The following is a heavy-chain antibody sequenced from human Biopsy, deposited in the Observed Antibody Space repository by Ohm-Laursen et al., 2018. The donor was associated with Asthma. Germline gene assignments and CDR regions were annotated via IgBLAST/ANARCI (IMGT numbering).Heavy chain of an antibody. CDR3: AKSADYYDSTDYLDF. J-gene: IGHJ4*01. CDR1: GFSFDDCA. V-gene: IGHV3-9*01. CDR2: ISWNSGNI. D-gene: IGHD3-22*01. Sequence: SLRLSCTASGFSFDDCAMHWVRQAPGKGLGWVSSISWNSGNIDYAVSVKGRFTISRDNAKNSLYLQMQSLRPEDTAFYYCAKSADYYDSTDYLDFWGRGTLVTVSS.